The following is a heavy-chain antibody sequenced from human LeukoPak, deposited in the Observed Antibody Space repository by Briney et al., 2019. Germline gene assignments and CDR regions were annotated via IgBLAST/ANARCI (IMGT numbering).Heavy chain of an antibody. D-gene: IGHD5-18*01. Sequence: SVKVSCKASGGTFSSYAISWVRQAPGQGLEWMGRIIPIFGTANYAQKFQGRVTITTDESTSTAYMELSSLRSEDTAVYYCARDRWAARANVDWFDPWGQGTLVTVSS. J-gene: IGHJ5*02. CDR2: IIPIFGTA. V-gene: IGHV1-69*05. CDR1: GGTFSSYA. CDR3: ARDRWAARANVDWFDP.